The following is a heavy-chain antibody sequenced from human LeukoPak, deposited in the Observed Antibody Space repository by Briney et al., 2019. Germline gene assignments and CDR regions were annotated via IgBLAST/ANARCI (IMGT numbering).Heavy chain of an antibody. Sequence: SETLSLTCTVSGGSISSYYWSWIRQPPGKGLEWIGYIYYSGSTNYNPSLKSRVTISVDTSKNQFSLKLSSVTAADTAVYYCARHHSSGWYRYFDYGGQGPLVPVSS. CDR3: ARHHSSGWYRYFDY. CDR1: GGSISSYY. J-gene: IGHJ4*02. V-gene: IGHV4-59*08. CDR2: IYYSGST. D-gene: IGHD6-19*01.